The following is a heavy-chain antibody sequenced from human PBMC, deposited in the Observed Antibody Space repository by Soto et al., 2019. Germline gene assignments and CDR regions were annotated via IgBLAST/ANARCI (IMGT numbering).Heavy chain of an antibody. V-gene: IGHV1-3*01. CDR3: ARDLGGSYSS. J-gene: IGHJ5*02. Sequence: ASVKFSCQASGHTFTRYSIHWVRQAPGQRLECMGWINAGNGNTQYSQKFQGRVTITRXTXXRXXXMXLXXLRXEXTAVYFCARDLGGSYSSWGQGTLDTVSS. CDR2: INAGNGNT. D-gene: IGHD1-26*01. CDR1: GHTFTRYS.